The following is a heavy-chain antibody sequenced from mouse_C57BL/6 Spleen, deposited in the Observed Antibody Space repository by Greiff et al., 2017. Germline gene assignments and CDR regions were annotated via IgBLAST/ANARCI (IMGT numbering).Heavy chain of an antibody. CDR2: ISYDGSN. CDR3: ASLEVRRQDFAMDY. D-gene: IGHD2-14*01. Sequence: EVQLVESGPGLVKPSQSLSLTCSVTGYSITSGYYWNWIRQFPGNKLEWMGYISYDGSNNYNPSLKNRISITRDTSKNQFFLKLNSVTTEETATYYCASLEVRRQDFAMDYWGQGTSVTVSS. J-gene: IGHJ4*01. CDR1: GYSITSGYY. V-gene: IGHV3-6*01.